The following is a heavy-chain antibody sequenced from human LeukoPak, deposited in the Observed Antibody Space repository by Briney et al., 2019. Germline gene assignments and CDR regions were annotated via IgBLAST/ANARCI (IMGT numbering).Heavy chain of an antibody. CDR2: IYYSGST. V-gene: IGHV4-31*03. CDR1: GGSISSGGYY. Sequence: SQTLSLTCTVPGGSISSGGYYWSWIRQHPGKGLEWIGYIYYSGSTYYNPSLKSRVTISVDTSKNQFSLKLSSATAADTAVYYCARDREGWFGEIQHYGMDVWGQGTTVTVSS. CDR3: ARDREGWFGEIQHYGMDV. J-gene: IGHJ6*02. D-gene: IGHD3-10*01.